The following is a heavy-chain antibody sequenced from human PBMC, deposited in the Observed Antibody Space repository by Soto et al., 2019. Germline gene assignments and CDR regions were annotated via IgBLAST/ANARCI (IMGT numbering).Heavy chain of an antibody. V-gene: IGHV3-21*01. CDR1: GFTFSSYS. Sequence: GGSLRLSCAASGFTFSSYSMNWVRQAPGKGLEWVSSISSSSSYIYYADSVKGRFTISRDNAKNSLYLQMNSLRAEDTAVYYCARDSEYYDFWSGYYLWGQGTLVTVSS. D-gene: IGHD3-3*01. CDR3: ARDSEYYDFWSGYYL. CDR2: ISSSSSYI. J-gene: IGHJ4*02.